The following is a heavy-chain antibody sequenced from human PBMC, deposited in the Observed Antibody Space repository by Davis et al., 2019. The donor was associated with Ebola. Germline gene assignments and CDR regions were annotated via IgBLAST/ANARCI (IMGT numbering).Heavy chain of an antibody. V-gene: IGHV1-18*01. J-gene: IGHJ4*02. CDR3: ARDGSVAAIELDY. CDR2: ISAYNGNT. D-gene: IGHD2-2*02. Sequence: ASVKVSCKASGGTSSSYTISWVRQAPGQGLEWMGWISAYNGNTNYAQRFQDRVTMTTDTSTNTAYMEVRSLRSDDTAVYYCARDGSVAAIELDYWGQGTLVTVSS. CDR1: GGTSSSYT.